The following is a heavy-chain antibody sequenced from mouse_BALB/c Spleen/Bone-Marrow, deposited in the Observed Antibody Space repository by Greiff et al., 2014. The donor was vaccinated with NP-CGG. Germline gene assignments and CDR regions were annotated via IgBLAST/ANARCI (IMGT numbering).Heavy chain of an antibody. CDR2: IYPGDGDT. J-gene: IGHJ4*01. V-gene: IGHV1-87*01. CDR3: ARAKRYGEMDY. Sequence: VQLQQSXAELARPGASVKLSCKASGYAFTSYWMQWVKQRPGQGLEWIGAIYPGDGDTRFTQRFKGKATSTADKSSSTAYMQLSSLASEDSAVYYCARAKRYGEMDYWGQGTSVTVSS. CDR1: GYAFTSYW. D-gene: IGHD2-14*01.